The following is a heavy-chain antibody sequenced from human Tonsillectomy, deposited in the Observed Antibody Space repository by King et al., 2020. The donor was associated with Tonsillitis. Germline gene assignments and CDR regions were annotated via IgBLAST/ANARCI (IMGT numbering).Heavy chain of an antibody. CDR2: IGSDGGST. CDR1: EFTFRNYA. J-gene: IGHJ4*02. Sequence: VQLVESGGGLVQPGGSLRLSCSASEFTFRNYAIHWVRQAPGKGLEYVSAIGSDGGSTYYADSVKGSFTISRDNSKNTLYLQMSSLRAEDTAVYYCVKSATHPYYFDYWGQGTLVTVSS. V-gene: IGHV3-64D*06. CDR3: VKSATHPYYFDY.